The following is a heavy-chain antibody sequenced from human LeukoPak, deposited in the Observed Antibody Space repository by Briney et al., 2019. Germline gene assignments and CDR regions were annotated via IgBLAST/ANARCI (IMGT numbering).Heavy chain of an antibody. CDR1: GFTFSSYA. V-gene: IGHV3-30*04. CDR2: ISYDGSNK. J-gene: IGHJ4*02. CDR3: AKDPSSTTPYYFDY. D-gene: IGHD2-2*01. Sequence: GGSLRLSCAASGFTFSSYAMHWVRQAPGKGLEWVAVISYDGSNKYYADSVKGRFTISRDNSKNTLYLQMNSLRAEDTAVYYCAKDPSSTTPYYFDYWGQGTLVAVSS.